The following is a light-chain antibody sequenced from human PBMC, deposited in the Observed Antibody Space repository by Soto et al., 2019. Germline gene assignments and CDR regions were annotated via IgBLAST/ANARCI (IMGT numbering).Light chain of an antibody. CDR1: ETISSW. J-gene: IGKJ1*01. V-gene: IGKV1-5*01. CDR3: QQYSTYSWT. Sequence: DIQMTQSPSTLSASVGDRFTITCRASETISSWLAWYQQKEGKAPKLLMYDASTLESGVPPRFSGSASGTEFTLTISSLQPDDFATYFCQQYSTYSWTFGQGTKVDIK. CDR2: DAS.